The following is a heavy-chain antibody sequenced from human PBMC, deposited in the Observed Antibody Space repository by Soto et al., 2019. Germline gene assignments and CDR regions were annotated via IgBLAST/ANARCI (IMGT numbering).Heavy chain of an antibody. Sequence: SQTLSHTCAISGDSVSSNSAAWNWIRQSPSRGLEWLGRTYYRSKWYNDYAVSVKSRITINPDTSKNQFSLQLNSVTPEDTAVYYCARDHILTGYSTSYYYYGMDVWGQGTTVTVSS. CDR3: ARDHILTGYSTSYYYYGMDV. D-gene: IGHD3-9*01. CDR1: GDSVSSNSAA. CDR2: TYYRSKWYN. J-gene: IGHJ6*02. V-gene: IGHV6-1*01.